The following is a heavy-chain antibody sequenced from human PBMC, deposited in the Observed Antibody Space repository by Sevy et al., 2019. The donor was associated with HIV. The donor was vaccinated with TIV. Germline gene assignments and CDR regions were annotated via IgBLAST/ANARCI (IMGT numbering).Heavy chain of an antibody. CDR1: GLTFSSYG. V-gene: IGHV3-33*01. CDR3: ARDSLLPMAEDAFDI. CDR2: IGYDGSNK. Sequence: GGSLRLSCAASGLTFSSYGMNWVRQAPGKGLEWVAVIGYDGSNKYYADSVKGRFTISRDNSKNTLYLQMNSLRAEDTAVYYCARDSLLPMAEDAFDIWGQGTMVTVSS. J-gene: IGHJ3*02. D-gene: IGHD3-10*01.